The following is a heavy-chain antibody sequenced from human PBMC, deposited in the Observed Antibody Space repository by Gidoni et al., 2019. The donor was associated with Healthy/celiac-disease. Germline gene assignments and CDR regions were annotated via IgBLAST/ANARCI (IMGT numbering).Heavy chain of an antibody. CDR3: ARSFSSGWYGYFDY. CDR2: RLYDGSNK. Sequence: VQLVESVAVVVQSGSSLRPSLAASVFTFSSYGMHWVRQAPGKGLEWVAVRLYDGSNKYYADSVKGRFTISRDNSKNALYLQMNSLRAEDTAVYYCARSFSSGWYGYFDYWGQGTLVTVSS. CDR1: VFTFSSYG. J-gene: IGHJ4*02. D-gene: IGHD6-19*01. V-gene: IGHV3-33*01.